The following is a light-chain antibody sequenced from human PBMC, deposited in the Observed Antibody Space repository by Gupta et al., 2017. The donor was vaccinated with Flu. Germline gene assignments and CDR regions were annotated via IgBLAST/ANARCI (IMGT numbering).Light chain of an antibody. CDR1: SSDVGGFNS. Sequence: SALTQPPSASGSPEQSVTISCTGTSSDVGGFNSVSWYQHHPGKAPKLIIYEVSNRPSGVPDRFSGSKSGNTASLTVSGLQAEDEADYYCGSYAVGNQYLFGGGTKVTVL. J-gene: IGLJ2*01. CDR2: EVS. CDR3: GSYAVGNQYL. V-gene: IGLV2-8*01.